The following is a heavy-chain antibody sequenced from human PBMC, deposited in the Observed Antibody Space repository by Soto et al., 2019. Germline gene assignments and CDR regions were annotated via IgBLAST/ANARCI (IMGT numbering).Heavy chain of an antibody. CDR2: IVVGSGNT. J-gene: IGHJ4*02. D-gene: IGHD3-22*01. V-gene: IGHV1-58*01. CDR3: AAATRYYYDSSGFPY. CDR1: GFTFTSSA. Sequence: QMQLVQSGPEVKKPGTSVKVSCKASGFTFTSSAVQWVRQARGQRLEWIGWIVVGSGNTNYAQKFQERVTITRDMSTSTAYMELSSLRSEDTAVYYCAAATRYYYDSSGFPYWGQGTLVTVSS.